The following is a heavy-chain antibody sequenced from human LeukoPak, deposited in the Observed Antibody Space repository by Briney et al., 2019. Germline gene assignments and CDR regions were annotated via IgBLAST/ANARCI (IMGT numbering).Heavy chain of an antibody. CDR3: ARDQNLYYSSSWYDY. CDR2: ISYDGSNK. J-gene: IGHJ4*02. CDR1: GFTLSSYA. D-gene: IGHD6-13*01. V-gene: IGHV3-30*01. Sequence: GGSLRLSCAASGFTLSSYAMHWVRQAPGKGLEWVAAISYDGSNKYYADSVKGRFTISRDNSKNTLYLQMNSLRAEDTAVYYCARDQNLYYSSSWYDYWGQGTLVTVSS.